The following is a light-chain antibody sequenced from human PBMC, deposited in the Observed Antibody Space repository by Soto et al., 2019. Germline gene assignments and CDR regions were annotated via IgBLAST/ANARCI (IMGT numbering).Light chain of an antibody. CDR2: EVS. Sequence: QSALTQPPSASGSPGQSVTISCTGTSSDIGGYNYISWYQQHPGKAPKLMIYEVSKRPSGVPDRFSVSKSGNTASLTVSGLQAEDEADYYCASYAVSSVVFGGGTKLTVL. CDR3: ASYAVSSVV. CDR1: SSDIGGYNY. V-gene: IGLV2-8*01. J-gene: IGLJ2*01.